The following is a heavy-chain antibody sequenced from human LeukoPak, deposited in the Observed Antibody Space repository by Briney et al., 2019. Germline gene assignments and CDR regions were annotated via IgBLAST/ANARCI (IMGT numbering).Heavy chain of an antibody. CDR1: GYTFTSYY. CDR3: ARAEDYSEEFDP. D-gene: IGHD3-10*01. Sequence: GASVKVSCKASGYTFTSYYMHWVRQAPGQGLEWMGWISAYNGNTNYAQKLQGRVTMITDTSTSTAYMELRSLRSDDTAVYYCARAEDYSEEFDPWGQGTLVTVSS. CDR2: ISAYNGNT. J-gene: IGHJ5*02. V-gene: IGHV1-18*04.